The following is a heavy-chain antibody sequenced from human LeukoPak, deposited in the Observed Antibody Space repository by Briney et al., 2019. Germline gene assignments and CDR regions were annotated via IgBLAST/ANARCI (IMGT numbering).Heavy chain of an antibody. CDR3: AKAFPLSGLVTRTFDY. CDR1: GFTFSSYS. Sequence: GGSLRLSCAASGFTFSSYSMNWVRQAPGKGLEWVSYISSSSSTIYYADSVKGRFTISRDNAKNSLYLQMNSLRAEDTAVYYCAKAFPLSGLVTRTFDYWGQGTLVTVSS. CDR2: ISSSSSTI. V-gene: IGHV3-48*04. D-gene: IGHD3/OR15-3a*01. J-gene: IGHJ4*02.